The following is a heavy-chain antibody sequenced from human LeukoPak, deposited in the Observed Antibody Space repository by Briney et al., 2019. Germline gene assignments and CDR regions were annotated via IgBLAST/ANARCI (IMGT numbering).Heavy chain of an antibody. V-gene: IGHV1-2*04. Sequence: GASVKVSCKASGYTFIGYYMHWVRQAPGQGLEWMGWINPNSGGTNYAQKFQGWVTMTRDTSISTAYMELSRLRSDDTAVYYCATLGRYSYGSPFDYWGQGTLVTVSS. CDR2: INPNSGGT. J-gene: IGHJ4*02. D-gene: IGHD5-18*01. CDR3: ATLGRYSYGSPFDY. CDR1: GYTFIGYY.